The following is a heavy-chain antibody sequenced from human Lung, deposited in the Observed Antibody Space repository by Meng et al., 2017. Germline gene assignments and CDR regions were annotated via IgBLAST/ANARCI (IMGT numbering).Heavy chain of an antibody. J-gene: IGHJ4*02. Sequence: HVQLVQSGAEVKKPGASVKVSCKASGYTFTGYYMHWVRQAPGQGLEWMGRINPNSGGTNYAQKFQGRVTMTRDTSISTAYMELSRLRSDDTAVYYCASVGACGGDCYTFDYWGQGTLVTVSS. CDR3: ASVGACGGDCYTFDY. CDR1: GYTFTGYY. CDR2: INPNSGGT. V-gene: IGHV1-2*06. D-gene: IGHD2-21*02.